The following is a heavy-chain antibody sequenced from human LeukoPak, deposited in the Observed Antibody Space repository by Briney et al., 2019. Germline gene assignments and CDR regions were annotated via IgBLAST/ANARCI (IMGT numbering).Heavy chain of an antibody. CDR3: ARSPGVTIYFDY. CDR1: GGTFSSYA. CDR2: IIPIFGTA. Sequence: SVKVSCKASGGTFSSYAISWVRQAPGQGLEWMGRIIPIFGTANHAQKFQGRVTITTDESTSTAYMELSSLRSEDTAVYYCARSPGVTIYFDYWGQGTLSPSPQ. V-gene: IGHV1-69*05. J-gene: IGHJ4*02. D-gene: IGHD3-10*01.